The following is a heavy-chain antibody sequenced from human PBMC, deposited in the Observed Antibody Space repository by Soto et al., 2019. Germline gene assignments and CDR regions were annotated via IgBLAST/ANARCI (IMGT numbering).Heavy chain of an antibody. D-gene: IGHD3-10*01. CDR1: GYTFTSYC. CDR2: ISAYNGNT. CDR3: AGRGLWYYDY. Sequence: ASVNVSCKSAGYTFTSYCISWGRQAPGQGLEWMGWISAYNGNTNYAQKLQGRVTMTTDTSTSTAYMELRSLRSDDTAVYYCAGRGLWYYDYWGQGTLVTVSS. J-gene: IGHJ4*02. V-gene: IGHV1-18*04.